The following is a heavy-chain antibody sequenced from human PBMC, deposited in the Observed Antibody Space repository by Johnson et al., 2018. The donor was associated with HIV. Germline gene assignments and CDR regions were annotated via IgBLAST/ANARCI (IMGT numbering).Heavy chain of an antibody. V-gene: IGHV3-20*04. J-gene: IGHJ3*01. CDR1: GFTFDDYG. CDR2: INWNGGST. D-gene: IGHD3-10*01. Sequence: VQLVESGGGVVRPGGSLRLSCAASGFTFDDYGMSWVRQAPGKGLEWVSGINWNGGSTGYADSVKGRLPISRDNSKNTLYLQMNSLRAEDTAVYYCAKDLSSQLLWFIRDGFDVWGQGTMVTVSS. CDR3: AKDLSSQLLWFIRDGFDV.